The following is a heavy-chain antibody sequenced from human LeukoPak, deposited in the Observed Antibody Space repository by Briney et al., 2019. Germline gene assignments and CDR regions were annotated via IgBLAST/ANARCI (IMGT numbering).Heavy chain of an antibody. V-gene: IGHV3-15*07. Sequence: GGSLRLSCAASGFTFKNAWMNWVRQAPGKGLEWVGRIKSKTDGGTTDNAAPVKGRFTISRDDSKNTLYLQTNSLKTEDTAVYYCATDYYGSGSPGFGYWGQGNMVTVSS. CDR3: ATDYYGSGSPGFGY. CDR1: GFTFKNAW. D-gene: IGHD3-10*01. J-gene: IGHJ4*02. CDR2: IKSKTDGGTT.